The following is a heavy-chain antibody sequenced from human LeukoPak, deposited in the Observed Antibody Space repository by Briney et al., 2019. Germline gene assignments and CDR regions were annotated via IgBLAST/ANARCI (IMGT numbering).Heavy chain of an antibody. D-gene: IGHD3-9*01. Sequence: SETLSLTCAVYGGSFSGYYWSWIRQPPGKGLEWIGEINHSGSTNYNPSLKSRVTISVDTSKNQFSLKLSSVTAADTAVYYCAREDDILTGYSDYWGQGTLVTVSS. CDR3: AREDDILTGYSDY. J-gene: IGHJ4*02. CDR2: INHSGST. V-gene: IGHV4-34*01. CDR1: GGSFSGYY.